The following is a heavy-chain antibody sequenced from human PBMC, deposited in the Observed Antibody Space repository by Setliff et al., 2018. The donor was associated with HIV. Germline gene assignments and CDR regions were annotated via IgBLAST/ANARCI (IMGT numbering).Heavy chain of an antibody. V-gene: IGHV1-3*01. CDR1: GYSFINHA. CDR3: ARARRDSYDRGRRNHYYIDV. CDR2: ITGGDGNT. Sequence: ASVKVSCRASGYSFINHAIHWVCQAPGHRLEWMGRITGGDGNTKYSQEFQGRVTITRDTSASTAYMELRSLRSEDTAVYYCARARRDSYDRGRRNHYYIDVWGKGTTVTVSS. J-gene: IGHJ6*03. D-gene: IGHD3-22*01.